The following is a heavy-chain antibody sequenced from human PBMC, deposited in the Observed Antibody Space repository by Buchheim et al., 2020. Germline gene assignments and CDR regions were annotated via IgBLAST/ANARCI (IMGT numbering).Heavy chain of an antibody. CDR1: GYTFTSYD. D-gene: IGHD6-13*01. J-gene: IGHJ6*02. CDR2: MNPNSGNT. Sequence: QVQLVQSGAEVKKPGASVKVSCKASGYTFTSYDINWVRQATGQGLEWMGWMNPNSGNTGYAQKFQGRVTMTRNPSITTAYMELSSLRSEDTAVYYCAKVISSWYYADYGMDVWGQGTT. CDR3: AKVISSWYYADYGMDV. V-gene: IGHV1-8*01.